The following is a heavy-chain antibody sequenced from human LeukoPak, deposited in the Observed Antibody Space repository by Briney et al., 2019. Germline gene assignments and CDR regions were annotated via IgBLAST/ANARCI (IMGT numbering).Heavy chain of an antibody. J-gene: IGHJ6*02. CDR1: GGSFSGYY. CDR3: ARSPYGDFPYYYYYGMDV. CDR2: INHSGST. D-gene: IGHD4-17*01. Sequence: SETLSLTCAVYGGSFSGYYWSWIRQPPGKGLEWIGEINHSGSTNYNPSLKSRVTISVDTSKNQFSQKLSSVTAADTAVYYCARSPYGDFPYYYYYGMDVWGQGTTVTVSS. V-gene: IGHV4-34*01.